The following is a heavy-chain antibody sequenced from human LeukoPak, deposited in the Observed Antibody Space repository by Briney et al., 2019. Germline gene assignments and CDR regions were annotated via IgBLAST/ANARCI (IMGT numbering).Heavy chain of an antibody. CDR3: ARVGYSYGPAGY. Sequence: PSETLSLTCAVSGYSISSGYYRGWIRQPPGKGLEWIGSIYHSGSTYYNPSLKSRVTISVDTSKNQFSLKLSSVTAADTAVYYCARVGYSYGPAGYWGQGTLVTVSS. V-gene: IGHV4-38-2*01. CDR2: IYHSGST. CDR1: GYSISSGYY. J-gene: IGHJ4*02. D-gene: IGHD5-18*01.